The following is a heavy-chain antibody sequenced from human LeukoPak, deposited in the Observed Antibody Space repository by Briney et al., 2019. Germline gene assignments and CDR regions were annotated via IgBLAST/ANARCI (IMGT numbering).Heavy chain of an antibody. D-gene: IGHD3-22*01. J-gene: IGHJ3*02. CDR3: ATLPTYYYDSSGYYPTLEAFDI. CDR1: GGSISSYY. Sequence: SETLSLTCTVSGGSISSYYWSWIRQPAGKGLEWIGRIYTSGSTNYNPSLKSRVTISVDTSKNQFSLKLSSVTAADTAVHYCATLPTYYYDSSGYYPTLEAFDIWGQGTMVTVSS. CDR2: IYTSGST. V-gene: IGHV4-4*07.